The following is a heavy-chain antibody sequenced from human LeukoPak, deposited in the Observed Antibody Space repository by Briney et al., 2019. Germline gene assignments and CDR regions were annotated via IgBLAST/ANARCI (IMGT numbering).Heavy chain of an antibody. V-gene: IGHV3-23*01. Sequence: GGSLRLSCAASVTLDNYAMSWVRHAPGNGLEWVSLISASGVSTYYADSVKGRFTISRDNSNNTLYLQISTLRAEDSATYYCAKGAQYDFWSGYTLEYFDVWGRGTLVTVSS. CDR2: ISASGVST. D-gene: IGHD3-3*01. CDR3: AKGAQYDFWSGYTLEYFDV. J-gene: IGHJ4*02. CDR1: VTLDNYA.